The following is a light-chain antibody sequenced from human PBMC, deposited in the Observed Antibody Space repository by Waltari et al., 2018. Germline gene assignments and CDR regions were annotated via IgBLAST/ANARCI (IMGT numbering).Light chain of an antibody. CDR2: DDG. CDR3: QVWDSGSDHYV. V-gene: IGLV3-21*02. CDR1: NIGSKN. J-gene: IGLJ1*01. Sequence: SYVLTQPPSVSVAPGQTARISCDGNNIGSKNVHWYQQKPGQAPVLVVYDDGDRPSGIPERFSGSNSGNTATLTINRVDAGDEADDYCQVWDSGSDHYVFGTVTKVTVL.